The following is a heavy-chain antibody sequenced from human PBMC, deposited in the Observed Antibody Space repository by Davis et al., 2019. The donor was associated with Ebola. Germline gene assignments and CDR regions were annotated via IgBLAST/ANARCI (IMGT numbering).Heavy chain of an antibody. CDR1: DGSIQAEY. V-gene: IGHV4-59*01. CDR3: ARGNYGDYIVLYYYNMDV. J-gene: IGHJ6*02. Sequence: SDLLSPPCTLPDGSIQAEYWSWHRQPPAKGLEWLGHIYNRGGTNYNPSLKSRVTISLDTSKNQFSLKLSSVTAADTAVYYCARGNYGDYIVLYYYNMDVWGQGTTVIVSS. D-gene: IGHD4-17*01. CDR2: IYNRGGT.